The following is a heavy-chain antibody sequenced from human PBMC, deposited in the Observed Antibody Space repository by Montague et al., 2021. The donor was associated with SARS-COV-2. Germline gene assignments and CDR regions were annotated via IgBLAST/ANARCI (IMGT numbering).Heavy chain of an antibody. Sequence: SETLSLTCTVSGGPISSYYWSWIRQPPGKGLEWIGYIYYSGSINYNPSLKSRVTISVDTSKNQFSLKLSSVTAADTAVYYCARGREYSSSAGFDYWGQGTLVTVSS. CDR1: GGPISSYY. V-gene: IGHV4-59*01. J-gene: IGHJ4*02. CDR3: ARGREYSSSAGFDY. D-gene: IGHD6-6*01. CDR2: IYYSGSI.